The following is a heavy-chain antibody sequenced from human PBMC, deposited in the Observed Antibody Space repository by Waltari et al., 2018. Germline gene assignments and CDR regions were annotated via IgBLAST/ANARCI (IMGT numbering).Heavy chain of an antibody. CDR3: AREDSDYYDSSGYLRAYYYYGMDV. CDR1: GFTFSSYA. CDR2: ISGSGGST. V-gene: IGHV3-23*01. J-gene: IGHJ6*02. Sequence: EVQLLESGGGLVQPGGSLRLSCAASGFTFSSYAMSWVRQAPGKGLEWVSAISGSGGSTYYADSGKGRFTISRDNSKNSLYLQMNSLRAEDTAVYYCAREDSDYYDSSGYLRAYYYYGMDVWGQGTTVTVSS. D-gene: IGHD3-22*01.